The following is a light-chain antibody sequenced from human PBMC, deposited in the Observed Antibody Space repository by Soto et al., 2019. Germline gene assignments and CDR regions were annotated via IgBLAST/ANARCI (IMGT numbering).Light chain of an antibody. CDR3: QQYNNWQGT. J-gene: IGKJ1*01. V-gene: IGKV3-15*01. Sequence: EIVMTQSPATLSVSPGERATLSCRASQSVSINLAWYQQKPGQAPRLLIYGASTRATGIPARFSGSGSGTEFTLTISSLQSEDFAVYYCQQYNNWQGTFGQGTKVEIK. CDR2: GAS. CDR1: QSVSIN.